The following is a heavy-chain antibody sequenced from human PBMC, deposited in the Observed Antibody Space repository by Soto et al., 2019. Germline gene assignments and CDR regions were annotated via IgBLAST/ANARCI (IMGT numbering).Heavy chain of an antibody. CDR1: GFTFSSYG. D-gene: IGHD3-16*01. CDR2: IWSDGSKK. CDR3: ARGRLEGVTNYVFY. Sequence: PGGSLRLSCAASGFTFSSYGMRWVRQAPGKGLEWVAVIWSDGSKKYYADSVKGRFTISRDNSKNTLYLQMNSLRAEDTAVYYCARGRLEGVTNYVFYWGQGTLVTVSS. J-gene: IGHJ4*02. V-gene: IGHV3-33*01.